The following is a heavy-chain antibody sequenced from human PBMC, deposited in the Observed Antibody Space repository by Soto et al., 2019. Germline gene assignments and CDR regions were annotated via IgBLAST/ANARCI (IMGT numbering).Heavy chain of an antibody. J-gene: IGHJ4*02. CDR2: INPNSGGT. Sequence: QVQLVQSGAEVKKPGASVKVSCKASGYTFTGYYMHWVRQAPGQGLEWMGWINPNSGGTNYAQNFQRWVTMTRDTSISTAYMELSRLRSDDTAVYYCAIPIRSSSGYYFDYWGQGTLVTVSS. CDR3: AIPIRSSSGYYFDY. D-gene: IGHD6-13*01. CDR1: GYTFTGYY. V-gene: IGHV1-2*04.